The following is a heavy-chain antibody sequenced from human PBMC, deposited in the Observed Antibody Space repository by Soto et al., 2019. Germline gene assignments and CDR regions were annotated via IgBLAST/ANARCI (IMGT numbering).Heavy chain of an antibody. D-gene: IGHD1-1*01. V-gene: IGHV4-59*08. CDR2: VSDYTSG. Sequence: PSETLSLTCIVSGGSMSGYEWAWIRESPARGLQYIGAVSDYTSGDSNPSFRSRVSISMDSSKRQFSLSLHSVTAADTATYYCARLVSAGVNNRRFDIWGQGALVTVS. J-gene: IGHJ5*02. CDR1: GGSMSGYE. CDR3: ARLVSAGVNNRRFDI.